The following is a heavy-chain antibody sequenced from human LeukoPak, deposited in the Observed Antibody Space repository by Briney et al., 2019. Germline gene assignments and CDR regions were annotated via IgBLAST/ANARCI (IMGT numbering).Heavy chain of an antibody. CDR2: ISSSSSYI. D-gene: IGHD5-18*01. V-gene: IGHV3-21*01. J-gene: IGHJ4*02. Sequence: GGSLRLSCAASGFTFSSYSMNWVRQAPGKGLEWVSSISSSSSYIYYADSVKGRFTISRDNSKNTVSLQMNSLRIDDTAVYYCAREGYSSGSRTGIDYWGQGTLVTVSS. CDR1: GFTFSSYS. CDR3: AREGYSSGSRTGIDY.